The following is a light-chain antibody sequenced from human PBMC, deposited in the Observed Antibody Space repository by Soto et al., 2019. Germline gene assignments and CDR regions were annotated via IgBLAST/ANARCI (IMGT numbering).Light chain of an antibody. CDR2: WAS. CDR3: QQDFSIPMFT. CDR1: QSALFSASNKNY. V-gene: IGKV4-1*01. J-gene: IGKJ2*01. Sequence: DVVLTQSPDSLALSLGETATITCKTTQSALFSASNKNYIAWYQRRPGQPLKLLFYWASTRASGVPERFSGSGSGTDFPLTISSLQPVDAAIYYCQQDFSIPMFTFAQGTNLQIK.